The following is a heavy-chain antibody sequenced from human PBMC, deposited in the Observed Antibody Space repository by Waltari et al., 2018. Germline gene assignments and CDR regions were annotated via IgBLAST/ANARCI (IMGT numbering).Heavy chain of an antibody. D-gene: IGHD4-17*01. V-gene: IGHV3-23*04. CDR1: GFTFYNYA. J-gene: IGHJ6*03. Sequence: EVQLVESGGGLVQPGGSLRLSCAASGFTFYNYAMCWVRQAPGKGMEWVSAISGSGAKPDYEGSVKRRFTISRDYSENTLHLHRNSLRAEDTAAYYCAKEGDYSSRYYMDVWGKGTTVTVSS. CDR2: ISGSGAKP. CDR3: AKEGDYSSRYYMDV.